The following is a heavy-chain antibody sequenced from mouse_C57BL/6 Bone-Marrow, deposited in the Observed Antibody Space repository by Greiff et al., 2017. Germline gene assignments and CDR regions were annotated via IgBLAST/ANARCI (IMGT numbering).Heavy chain of an antibody. CDR3: ARGDYGSTNFDY. V-gene: IGHV1-19*01. Sequence: VQLQQSGPVLVKPGASVKMSCKASGYTFTDYYMNWVKQSHGKSLEWIGVINPYNGGPSYNQKFKGKATLTVDKSSSTAYMELNSLTSEDSAVYYCARGDYGSTNFDYWGQGTTLTVSS. J-gene: IGHJ2*01. CDR2: INPYNGGP. D-gene: IGHD1-1*01. CDR1: GYTFTDYY.